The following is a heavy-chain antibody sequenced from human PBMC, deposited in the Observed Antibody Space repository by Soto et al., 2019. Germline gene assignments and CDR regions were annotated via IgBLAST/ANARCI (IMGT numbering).Heavy chain of an antibody. CDR3: GRLTGGYYFDY. CDR2: IYYSGST. V-gene: IGHV4-39*01. J-gene: IGHJ4*02. D-gene: IGHD3-10*01. CDR1: GGSISSSSYY. Sequence: PSETLSLTCTVSGGSISSSSYYWGWIRQPPGKGLEWIGSIYYSGSTYYNPSLKSRVTISVDTSKNQFSLKLSSVTAADTAVYYCGRLTGGYYFDYWGQGTLVTVSS.